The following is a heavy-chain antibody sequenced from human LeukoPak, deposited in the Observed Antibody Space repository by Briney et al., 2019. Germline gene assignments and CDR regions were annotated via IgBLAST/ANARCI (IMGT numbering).Heavy chain of an antibody. Sequence: ASVKLSCKASGYTFTDYYMHWVRQAPGQGLEWMGWINPHSGGTNYAQKFQGRVTMTRDTSISTVYMEVSRLRSDDTAVYYCARDSSYSSSLYYFEDWGQGTLVTVSS. CDR1: GYTFTDYY. CDR2: INPHSGGT. CDR3: ARDSSYSSSLYYFED. J-gene: IGHJ4*02. V-gene: IGHV1-2*02. D-gene: IGHD6-6*01.